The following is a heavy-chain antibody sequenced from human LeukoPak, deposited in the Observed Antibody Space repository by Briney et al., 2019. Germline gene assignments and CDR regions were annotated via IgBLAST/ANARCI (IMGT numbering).Heavy chain of an antibody. CDR1: GYSFTSYW. CDR3: ARHNDGYSSGWPSDYYYYYYMDV. J-gene: IGHJ6*03. Sequence: TGESLKISCKGSGYSFTSYWIGWVRQMPGKGLEWMGIIYPGDSDTRYSPSFQGQVTISADKSISTAYLQWSSLKASDTAMYYCARHNDGYSSGWPSDYYYYYYMDVWGKGTTVTVSS. V-gene: IGHV5-51*01. CDR2: IYPGDSDT. D-gene: IGHD6-19*01.